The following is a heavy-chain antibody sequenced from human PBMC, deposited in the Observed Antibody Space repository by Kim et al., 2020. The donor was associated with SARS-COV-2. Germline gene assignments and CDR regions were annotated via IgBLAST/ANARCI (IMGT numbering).Heavy chain of an antibody. Sequence: ESTTNYADSVQGRFTISRDNARNTLYLQMNSLRFDDTAVYYCARHYPINYWGQGTLVTVSS. CDR3: ARHYPINY. CDR2: ESTT. D-gene: IGHD1-20*01. J-gene: IGHJ4*02. V-gene: IGHV3-74*01.